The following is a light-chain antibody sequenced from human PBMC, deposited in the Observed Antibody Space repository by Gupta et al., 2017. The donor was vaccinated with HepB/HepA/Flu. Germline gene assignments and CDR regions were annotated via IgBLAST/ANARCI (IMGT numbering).Light chain of an antibody. CDR3: MIWHSSAWV. Sequence: QAVVTQPSSLSASPGASPSLTCTLRSGINVGTYNIYWYQQKPGSPPHYLRRYKSDSDKQQGSGVPSRFSGSKDASATAGILLISGLQAEDEADYYCMIWHSSAWVFGGGTKLTVL. J-gene: IGLJ3*02. V-gene: IGLV5-45*02. CDR1: SGINVGTYN. CDR2: YKSDSDK.